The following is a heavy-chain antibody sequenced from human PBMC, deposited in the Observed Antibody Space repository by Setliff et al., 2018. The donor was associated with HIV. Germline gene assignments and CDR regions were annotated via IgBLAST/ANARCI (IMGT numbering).Heavy chain of an antibody. J-gene: IGHJ4*02. CDR3: ARAREGWKPFAFDY. CDR2: IHGDGTT. D-gene: IGHD1-1*01. Sequence: SETLSLTCTVSGASISGYYWSWIRQTPGKGLEWIGSIHGDGTTNHNPSLKSRVTISLDTSKNQFSLKLSSVAAADTAVYFCARAREGWKPFAFDYWGQGTLVTVSS. CDR1: GASISGYY. V-gene: IGHV4-59*08.